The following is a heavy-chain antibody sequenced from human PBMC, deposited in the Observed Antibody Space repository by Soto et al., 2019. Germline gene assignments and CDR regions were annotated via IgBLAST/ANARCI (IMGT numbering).Heavy chain of an antibody. Sequence: PGGSLRLSCAASGFTFSSYGMHWVRQAPGKGLEWVAVISYDGSNKYYAYSVKGRFTISRDNSKNTLYLQMNSLRAEDTAVYYCAKDLRLLWFGELLPNFDYWGQGTLVTVSS. CDR3: AKDLRLLWFGELLPNFDY. D-gene: IGHD3-10*01. CDR2: ISYDGSNK. J-gene: IGHJ4*02. CDR1: GFTFSSYG. V-gene: IGHV3-30*18.